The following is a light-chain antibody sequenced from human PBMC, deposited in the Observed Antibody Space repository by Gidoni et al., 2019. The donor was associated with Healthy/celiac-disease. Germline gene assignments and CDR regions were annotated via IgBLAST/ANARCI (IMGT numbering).Light chain of an antibody. V-gene: IGKV1-5*01. Sequence: DIQMTQSPSTLSASVGDRVTITRRASQSSSSWLAWYQQKPGQAPKLLIYDASSLESGVPSRFSGSGSGTEFTLTISSLQPDDFATYCCQQYNSYFALTFGGGTKVEIK. CDR3: QQYNSYFALT. J-gene: IGKJ4*01. CDR1: QSSSSW. CDR2: DAS.